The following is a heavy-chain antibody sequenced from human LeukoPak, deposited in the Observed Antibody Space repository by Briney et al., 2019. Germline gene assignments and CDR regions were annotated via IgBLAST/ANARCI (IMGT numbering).Heavy chain of an antibody. CDR1: GFTFSDYY. D-gene: IGHD5-12*01. CDR3: ARDLSAYSRGYEARY. Sequence: GGSLRLSCAASGFTFSDYYMSWIRQAPGKGLEWVSYISSSGSTIYYADSVKGRFTISRDNAKNSLYLQMNSLRAEDTAVYYCARDLSAYSRGYEARYWGQGILVTVSS. J-gene: IGHJ4*02. V-gene: IGHV3-11*01. CDR2: ISSSGSTI.